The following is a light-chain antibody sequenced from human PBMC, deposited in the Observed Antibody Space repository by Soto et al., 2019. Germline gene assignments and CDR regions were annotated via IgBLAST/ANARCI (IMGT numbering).Light chain of an antibody. CDR3: QQYGSSPWT. V-gene: IGKV3-20*01. CDR2: GAS. Sequence: EIVLTQSPGTLSLSPGERATLSCRASQSVSRYLAWYQQKPGQAPRLLIYGASSRATGIPDRFRGSGSGTDFTITISRLEPEDFAVYYCQQYGSSPWTFGQGTKVEIK. CDR1: QSVSRY. J-gene: IGKJ1*01.